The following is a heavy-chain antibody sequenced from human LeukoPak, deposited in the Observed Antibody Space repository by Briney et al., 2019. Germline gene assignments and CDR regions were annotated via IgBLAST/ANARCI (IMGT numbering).Heavy chain of an antibody. CDR1: GGTFSRYA. CDR2: IIPIFGTA. J-gene: IGHJ6*03. CDR3: ARASYSSSWHYYSYYMDV. Sequence: SVKVSCKASGGTFSRYAISWVRQAPGQGLEWMGGIIPIFGTANYAQKFQGRVTITTDESTSTAYMELSSLRSEDTAVYYCARASYSSSWHYYSYYMDVWGKGTTVTVSS. D-gene: IGHD6-13*01. V-gene: IGHV1-69*05.